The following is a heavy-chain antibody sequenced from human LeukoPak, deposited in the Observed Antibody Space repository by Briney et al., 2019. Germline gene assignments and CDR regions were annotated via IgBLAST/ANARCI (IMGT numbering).Heavy chain of an antibody. CDR3: ARDIPHVGYYYYYMDV. CDR2: IYTSGTI. J-gene: IGHJ6*03. CDR1: GDSIRSSY. Sequence: PSETLSLTCSVYGDSIRSSYWNWVRQSAGQGLEWIGRIYTSGTINYNPSLKSRVTISMDKSKNQFSLKLNSVTAADTAIYYCARDIPHVGYYYYYMDVWGKGTTVTVSS. V-gene: IGHV4-4*07.